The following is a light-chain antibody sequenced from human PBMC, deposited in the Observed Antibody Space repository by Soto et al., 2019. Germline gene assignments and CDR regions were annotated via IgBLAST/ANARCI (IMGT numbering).Light chain of an antibody. J-gene: IGKJ4*01. CDR2: GAS. CDR1: RRRLXNNTYNY. CDR3: QQYGSSPPEIT. V-gene: IGKV3-20*01. Sequence: EIVMTQSPLTLPVTPGEPASISCRSSRRRLXNNTYNYLAWYQQKPGQAPRLLIYGASSRATGIPDRFSGSGSGTDFTLTISRLEPEDFAVYYCQQYGSSPPEITFGGGTKVDIK.